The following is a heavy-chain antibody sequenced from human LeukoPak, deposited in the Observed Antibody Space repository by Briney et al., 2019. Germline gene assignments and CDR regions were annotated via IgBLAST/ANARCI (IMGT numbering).Heavy chain of an antibody. CDR3: ARDAYSSSPYYYYYYYMDV. V-gene: IGHV4-59*11. Sequence: SETLSLTCTVSGVSISGHYWSWIRQPPGKGLEWIGYIYYSGSTNYNPSLKSRVTISVDTSKNQFSLKLSSVTAADTAVYYCARDAYSSSPYYYYYYYMDVWGKGTTVTVSS. J-gene: IGHJ6*03. CDR1: GVSISGHY. CDR2: IYYSGST. D-gene: IGHD6-6*01.